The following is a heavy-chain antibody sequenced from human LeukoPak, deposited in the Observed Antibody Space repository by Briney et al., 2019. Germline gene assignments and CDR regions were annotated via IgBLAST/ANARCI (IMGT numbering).Heavy chain of an antibody. CDR2: ISSNGGST. CDR1: GFTFSSYA. D-gene: IGHD6-19*01. CDR3: VKDPAVAGTRYFDY. J-gene: IGHJ4*02. Sequence: GGSLRLSCSASGFTFSSYAMHWVRQAPGKGLEYVSAISSNGGSTYYADSVKGRSTISRDNSKNTLYLQMSSLRAEDTAVYYCVKDPAVAGTRYFDYWGQGTLVTVSS. V-gene: IGHV3-64D*09.